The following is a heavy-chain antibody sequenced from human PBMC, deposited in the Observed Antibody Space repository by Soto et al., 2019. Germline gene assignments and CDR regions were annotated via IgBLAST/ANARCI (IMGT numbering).Heavy chain of an antibody. Sequence: QVQLVESGGGVVQPGRSLRLSCAASGFTFSSYGMHWVRQAPGKGLEWVAVIWYDGSKKYYADSVKGRFTISRDNSKNTQYLQMNSLRAEDTAVYYCARDQYSSSWYEGNNWFDPWGQGTLVTVSS. J-gene: IGHJ5*02. V-gene: IGHV3-33*01. D-gene: IGHD6-13*01. CDR3: ARDQYSSSWYEGNNWFDP. CDR1: GFTFSSYG. CDR2: IWYDGSKK.